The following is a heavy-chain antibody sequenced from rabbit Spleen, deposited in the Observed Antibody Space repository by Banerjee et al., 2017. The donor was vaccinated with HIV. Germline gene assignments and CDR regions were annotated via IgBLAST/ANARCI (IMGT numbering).Heavy chain of an antibody. CDR2: IYTGSSGTI. Sequence: QEQLKETGGGLVQPGGSLTLSCKASGFTLSSYWIYWVHQAPGKGLEWIGSIYTGSSGTIYYASWAKGRFTISKTSSTTVTLQMTSLTAADTATYFCARDLVAVIGWNFKLWGPGTLVTVS. V-gene: IGHV1S45*01. D-gene: IGHD1-1*01. J-gene: IGHJ4*01. CDR3: ARDLVAVIGWNFKL. CDR1: GFTLSSYW.